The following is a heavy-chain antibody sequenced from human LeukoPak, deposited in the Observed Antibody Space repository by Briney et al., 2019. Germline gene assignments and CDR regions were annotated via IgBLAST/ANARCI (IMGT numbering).Heavy chain of an antibody. CDR1: GYGFINYW. CDR2: IYPGDSDT. J-gene: IGHJ5*02. CDR3: ARQGPSELLGNPNWFDP. D-gene: IGHD1-26*01. V-gene: IGHV5-51*01. Sequence: GESLQSSCKGSGYGFINYWIGWVRPMPGKGLGWMGIIYPGDSDTRYSPSFQGQVTISADKSISTAYLQWSSLKASDTAMYYCARQGPSELLGNPNWFDPWGQGTLVTVSS.